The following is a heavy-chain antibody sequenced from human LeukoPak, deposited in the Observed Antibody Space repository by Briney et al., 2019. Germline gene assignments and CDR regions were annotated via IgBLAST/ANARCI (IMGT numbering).Heavy chain of an antibody. J-gene: IGHJ5*02. CDR3: ARGPGYSSSWVLDP. CDR2: IYYSGST. D-gene: IGHD6-13*01. Sequence: SETLSLTCTVSGGSISSYYWSWIRQPPGKGLEWIGYIYYSGSTNYNPSLKSRVTISVDTSKNQFSLELSSVTAADTAVYYCARGPGYSSSWVLDPWGQGTLVTVSS. CDR1: GGSISSYY. V-gene: IGHV4-59*01.